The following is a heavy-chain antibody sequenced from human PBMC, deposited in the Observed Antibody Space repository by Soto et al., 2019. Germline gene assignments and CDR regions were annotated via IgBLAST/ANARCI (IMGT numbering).Heavy chain of an antibody. D-gene: IGHD6-13*01. J-gene: IGHJ4*02. CDR2: IIPILGIT. Sequence: ASVKVSCKASGGTFSSYTISWVRQAPGQGLEWMGRIIPILGITNYAQKFQGRVTITADKSTSTAYMELSSLRSEDTAVYYCARASSSWYSDIDYWGQGTLVTVSS. CDR1: GGTFSSYT. CDR3: ARASSSWYSDIDY. V-gene: IGHV1-69*02.